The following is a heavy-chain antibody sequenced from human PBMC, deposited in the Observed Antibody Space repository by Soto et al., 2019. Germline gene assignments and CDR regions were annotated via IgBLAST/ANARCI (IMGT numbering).Heavy chain of an antibody. CDR3: ARVDYSTRRGYDYVWGSYRYTELFDY. CDR1: GGSFRCYY. D-gene: IGHD3-16*02. CDR2: INHSGST. Sequence: PSETLSFTCAVYGGSFRCYYWSWIRQPPGKGLERIGEINHSGSTNYSPSLKSRVTISVDTSKNQFSLKLSSVTAADTAVYYCARVDYSTRRGYDYVWGSYRYTELFDYWGQGTLVTVSS. V-gene: IGHV4-34*01. J-gene: IGHJ4*02.